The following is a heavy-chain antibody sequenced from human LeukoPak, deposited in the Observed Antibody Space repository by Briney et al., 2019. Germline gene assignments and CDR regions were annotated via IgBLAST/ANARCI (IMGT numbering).Heavy chain of an antibody. CDR2: MNPNSGNT. V-gene: IGHV1-8*02. J-gene: IGHJ3*02. D-gene: IGHD2-21*01. CDR3: ARVAVPSAFSSAPYDAFDI. CDR1: GYTFTSYD. Sequence: GASVKVSCKASGYTFTSYDINWVRQATGQGLEWMGWMNPNSGNTGYAQKFQGRVTMTRNTSISTAYMELSSLRSEDTAVYYCARVAVPSAFSSAPYDAFDIWGQGTMVTVSS.